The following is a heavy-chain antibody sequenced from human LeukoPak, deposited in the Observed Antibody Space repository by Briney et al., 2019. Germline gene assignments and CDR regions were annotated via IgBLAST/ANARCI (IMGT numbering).Heavy chain of an antibody. CDR2: IRGGGDIT. D-gene: IGHD2-21*02. CDR3: VREDTPATANY. J-gene: IGHJ4*02. Sequence: GGSLRLSCAASGCNFANHAMSWVRQTPGKGLEWVSAIRGGGDITYYADSVTGRFTISRDNSKDTLFLQMHSLRPGDTAVYYCVREDTPATANYWGQGTLVTISS. V-gene: IGHV3-23*01. CDR1: GCNFANHA.